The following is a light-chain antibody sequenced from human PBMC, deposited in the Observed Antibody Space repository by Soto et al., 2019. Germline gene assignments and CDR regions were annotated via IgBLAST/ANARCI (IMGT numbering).Light chain of an antibody. J-gene: IGLJ2*01. CDR1: SRDVGGYNY. CDR3: SSYTSSSTL. V-gene: IGLV2-14*01. Sequence: QSALTQPASVSGSPGQSITISCTGTSRDVGGYNYVSWYQQHPGKAPKLMIYEVSNRPSGVSNRFSGSNSGNTAYLTISGLQAEDEADYYCSSYTSSSTLFGGGTKLTVL. CDR2: EVS.